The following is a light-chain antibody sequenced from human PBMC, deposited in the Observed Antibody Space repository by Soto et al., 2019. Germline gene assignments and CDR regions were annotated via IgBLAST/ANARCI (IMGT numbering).Light chain of an antibody. V-gene: IGKV1-39*01. J-gene: IGKJ1*01. CDR2: AAS. CDR1: QSISSY. CDR3: QQSYSTLPT. Sequence: DIQMTQSPSSLSASVGDRVTITCRASQSISSYLNWYQQKPGKAPKLPIYAASSLQSGVPSRFSGSGSGTDFTLTISSLQPEDFATYYCQQSYSTLPTFGQGTKVDIK.